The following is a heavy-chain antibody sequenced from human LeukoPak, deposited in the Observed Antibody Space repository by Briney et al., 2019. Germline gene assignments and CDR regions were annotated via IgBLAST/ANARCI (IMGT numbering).Heavy chain of an antibody. CDR2: IYYSGST. D-gene: IGHD3-10*01. J-gene: IGHJ4*02. CDR3: ARDWYYDSGSYYIFDY. Sequence: KTSETLSLTCTVSGGSISSYYWSWIRQPPGKGLEWIGYIYYSGSTDYNPSLKSRVTISVEMSKNQFSLKLSSVTAADTAVYYCARDWYYDSGSYYIFDYWGQGTLVTVSS. V-gene: IGHV4-59*12. CDR1: GGSISSYY.